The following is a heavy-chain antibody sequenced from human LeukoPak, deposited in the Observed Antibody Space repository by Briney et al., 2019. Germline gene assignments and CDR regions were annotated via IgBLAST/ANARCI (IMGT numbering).Heavy chain of an antibody. CDR2: ISGSGGST. Sequence: PGRSLRLSCAASGFTFSSYATSWVRQAPGKGLEWVSAISGSGGSTYYADSVKGRFTISRDNSKNTLYLQMNSLRAEDTAVYYCAKVSVFWSGYPDYWGQGTLVTVSS. V-gene: IGHV3-23*01. D-gene: IGHD3-3*01. CDR3: AKVSVFWSGYPDY. J-gene: IGHJ4*02. CDR1: GFTFSSYA.